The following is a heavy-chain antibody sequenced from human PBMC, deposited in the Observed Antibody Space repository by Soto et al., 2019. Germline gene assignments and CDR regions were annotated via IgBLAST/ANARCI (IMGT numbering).Heavy chain of an antibody. CDR2: ISHDERDK. CDR1: GFTFSNYV. J-gene: IGHJ1*01. Sequence: GGSMRLSCAASGFTFSNYVMHWVRQDPGKGLEWVALISHDERDKQYIDSVKDRFTISRDNSKNTLDLQMDSLKIEDTAMYYCAREDFSSGYAGTFHHWGRGTLVTVSS. V-gene: IGHV3-30*03. D-gene: IGHD3-22*01. CDR3: AREDFSSGYAGTFHH.